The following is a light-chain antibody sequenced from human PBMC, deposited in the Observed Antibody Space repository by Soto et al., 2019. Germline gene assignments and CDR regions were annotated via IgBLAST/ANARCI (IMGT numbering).Light chain of an antibody. Sequence: EIVMTQSPATLSVSPGERATLSCRASQSVSASLAWYQQKPGQAPRLLIYGVSTRAPGLPGRFSGSGSGTEFTLTISSLQSEDLAVYYCQQYNNWPLNFGGGTKVDIK. J-gene: IGKJ4*01. CDR3: QQYNNWPLN. CDR1: QSVSAS. CDR2: GVS. V-gene: IGKV3-15*01.